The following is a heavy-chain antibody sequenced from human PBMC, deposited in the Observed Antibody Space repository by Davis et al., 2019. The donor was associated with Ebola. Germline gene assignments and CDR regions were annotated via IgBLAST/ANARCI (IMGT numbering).Heavy chain of an antibody. CDR2: MFHSGNT. Sequence: MPSQTLSLTCTVSGYSISSGYYWGWLRLPPGKGLECIAYMFHSGNTLYNPSLRSRVTMSVDTSKNQFSLSLSSVTAPDTAVYYCARLGGGFSLVDQWGQGTLVTVSS. J-gene: IGHJ4*02. CDR1: GYSISSGYY. V-gene: IGHV4-38-2*02. D-gene: IGHD4-23*01. CDR3: ARLGGGFSLVDQ.